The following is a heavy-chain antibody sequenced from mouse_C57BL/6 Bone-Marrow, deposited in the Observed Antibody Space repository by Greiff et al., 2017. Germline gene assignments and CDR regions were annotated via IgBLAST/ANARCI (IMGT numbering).Heavy chain of an antibody. V-gene: IGHV5-15*01. D-gene: IGHD1-1*01. CDR1: GFTFSDYG. Sequence: EVMLVESGGGLVQPGGSLKLSCAASGFTFSDYGMAWVRQAPRKGPEWVAFISNLAYSIYYADTVTGRFTISRENAKNTLYLEMSSLRSEDTAMYYCARHGLYGSSHWYFDVWGTGTTVTVSS. CDR3: ARHGLYGSSHWYFDV. J-gene: IGHJ1*03. CDR2: ISNLAYSI.